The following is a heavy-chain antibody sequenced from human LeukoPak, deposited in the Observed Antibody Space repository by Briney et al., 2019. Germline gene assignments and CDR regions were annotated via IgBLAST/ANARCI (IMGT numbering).Heavy chain of an antibody. V-gene: IGHV4-4*07. D-gene: IGHD6-19*01. J-gene: IGHJ4*02. CDR3: ARVGQWHDYFDY. CDR2: IYTSGST. CDR1: GGSISSYY. Sequence: SETLSLTCTVSGGSISSYYWSWIRQPAGKGLEWIGRIYTSGSTNYNPSLKSRVTMSVDTSKIQFSLKLSSVTAADTAVYYCARVGQWHDYFDYWGQGTLVTVSS.